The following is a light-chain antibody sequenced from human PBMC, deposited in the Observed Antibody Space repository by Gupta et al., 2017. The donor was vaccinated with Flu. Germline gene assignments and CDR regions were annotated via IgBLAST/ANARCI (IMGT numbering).Light chain of an antibody. CDR2: QDS. CDR1: KLGDKY. Sequence: SPGQTASITCSGDKLGDKYACWYQQKPGQSPVLVSYQDSKRPSGIPERFSGSNSGNKATLTISGTQAMDEADYYCQAWDSSTVVFGGGTKLNV. V-gene: IGLV3-1*01. CDR3: QAWDSSTVV. J-gene: IGLJ2*01.